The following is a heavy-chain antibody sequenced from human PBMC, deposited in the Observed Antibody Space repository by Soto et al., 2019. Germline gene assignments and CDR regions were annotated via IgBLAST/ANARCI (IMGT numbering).Heavy chain of an antibody. CDR2: IYYSGST. J-gene: IGHJ3*02. CDR3: ARRSTMMSAFDI. Sequence: SETLSLTCTVSGCSISSSSYYWGWSRQRPGKGLEWIGSIYYSGSTYYNPSLKSRVTISVNTSKNQFALKLSSVTAADTAVYYCARRSTMMSAFDIWGQGTMVTVSS. V-gene: IGHV4-39*01. D-gene: IGHD3-22*01. CDR1: GCSISSSSYY.